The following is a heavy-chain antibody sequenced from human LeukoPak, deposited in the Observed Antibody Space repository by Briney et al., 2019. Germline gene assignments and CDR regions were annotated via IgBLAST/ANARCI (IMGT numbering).Heavy chain of an antibody. CDR1: GFTFSGSA. D-gene: IGHD3-22*01. CDR2: IRVKANSDAQ. Sequence: GGSLRLSCAASGFTFSGSAMHWVRQASGKGMGWVGRIRVKANSDAQLNSASVKGRLTIPRDESKNTGYLQMNILKTEDTAVYYCTRLLDYDSSGPDAFDIWGQGTMVTVSS. CDR3: TRLLDYDSSGPDAFDI. J-gene: IGHJ3*02. V-gene: IGHV3-73*01.